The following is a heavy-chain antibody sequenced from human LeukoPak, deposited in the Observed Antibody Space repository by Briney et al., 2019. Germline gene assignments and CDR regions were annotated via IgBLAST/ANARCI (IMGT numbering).Heavy chain of an antibody. V-gene: IGHV4-38-2*02. CDR3: TKDYKPTVIGPPGY. CDR1: VYSINSDYH. J-gene: IGHJ4*02. D-gene: IGHD3-16*02. CDR2: IYHRGNT. Sequence: SETLSLTCALSVYSINSDYHWGWIPQPPGKGLDWIGTIYHRGNTLYNPSLKSPGSISVDTSKNQYSLRLSSVTAADTAMYYCTKDYKPTVIGPPGYWGQGTLVTVSS.